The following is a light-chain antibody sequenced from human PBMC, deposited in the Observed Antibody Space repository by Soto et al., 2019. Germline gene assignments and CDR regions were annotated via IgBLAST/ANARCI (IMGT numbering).Light chain of an antibody. CDR3: QQRSKWPFT. CDR1: QSVTSN. J-gene: IGKJ4*01. Sequence: EIVLTQSSATLSLSPGERATLSCRASQSVTSNALAWYQQKPGQAPRLLIYGVSSRATGIPDRFSGSGSGTDFTLTISSLEPEDFAVYYCQQRSKWPFTFGGGTKVEIK. CDR2: GVS. V-gene: IGKV3-11*01.